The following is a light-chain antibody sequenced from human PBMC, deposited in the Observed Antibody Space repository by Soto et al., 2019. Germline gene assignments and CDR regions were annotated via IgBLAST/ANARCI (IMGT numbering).Light chain of an antibody. CDR2: GND. V-gene: IGLV1-40*01. CDR1: SSNIGAGYD. J-gene: IGLJ3*02. CDR3: QSFDTSLSGVV. Sequence: QSVLTQPPSVSGAPGQRVTISCTGRSSNIGAGYDVHWYQRFPGTAPKLLIYGNDNRPSVVPDRFSGSKSDTSASLAITGLQSEDEAEYYCQSFDTSLSGVVFGGGTKVTVL.